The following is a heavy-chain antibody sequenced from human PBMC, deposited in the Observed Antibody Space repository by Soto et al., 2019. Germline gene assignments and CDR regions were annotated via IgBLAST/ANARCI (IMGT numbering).Heavy chain of an antibody. CDR2: VNHSGST. D-gene: IGHD5-18*01. Sequence: ETLSLTCAVYGGSFSNHYWSWIRQSPGQGLEWIGEVNHSGSTNYNPSLESRVIISVDTSKNQFSLILRSVTAADAAVYYCARGRGGYSYGGLDYWGQGTLVTVSS. CDR3: ARGRGGYSYGGLDY. V-gene: IGHV4-34*01. J-gene: IGHJ4*02. CDR1: GGSFSNHY.